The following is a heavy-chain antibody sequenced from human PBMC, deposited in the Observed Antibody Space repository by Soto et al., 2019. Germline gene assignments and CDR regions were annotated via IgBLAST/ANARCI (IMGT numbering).Heavy chain of an antibody. CDR2: IYSGGST. Sequence: VGSLRLSCAASGFTVSSNYMSWVRQAPGKGLEWVSVIYSGGSTCYADSVKGRFTISRDNSKNTLYLQMNSLRAEDTAVYYCARLGYSYGLPNYYFDYWGQGTLVTVPQ. D-gene: IGHD5-18*01. CDR1: GFTVSSNY. V-gene: IGHV3-53*01. CDR3: ARLGYSYGLPNYYFDY. J-gene: IGHJ4*02.